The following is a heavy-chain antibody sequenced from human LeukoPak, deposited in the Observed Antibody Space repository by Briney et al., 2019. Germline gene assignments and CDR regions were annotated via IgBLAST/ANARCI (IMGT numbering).Heavy chain of an antibody. D-gene: IGHD1-7*01. J-gene: IGHJ4*02. CDR1: GFTFSSYA. CDR2: IKQDGSEK. Sequence: GGSLRLSCAASGFTFSSYAMSWVRQAPGKGLEWVANIKQDGSEKYYVDSVKGRFTISRDNAKNSLYLQMNSLRAEDTAVYYCARTINWNYVGVDYWGQGTLVTVSS. CDR3: ARTINWNYVGVDY. V-gene: IGHV3-7*01.